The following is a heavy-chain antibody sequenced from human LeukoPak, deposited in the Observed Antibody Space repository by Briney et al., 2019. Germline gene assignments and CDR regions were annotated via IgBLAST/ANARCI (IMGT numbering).Heavy chain of an antibody. Sequence: SETLSLTCAVYGGSFSGYYWSWIRQPPGKGLEWIGEINHSGSTNYNPSLKSRVTISVDTSKNQFSLKLSSVTAADTAAYYCARSSIVVVIASPYYFDYWGQGTLVTVSS. J-gene: IGHJ4*02. CDR3: ARSSIVVVIASPYYFDY. CDR1: GGSFSGYY. CDR2: INHSGST. D-gene: IGHD2-21*01. V-gene: IGHV4-34*01.